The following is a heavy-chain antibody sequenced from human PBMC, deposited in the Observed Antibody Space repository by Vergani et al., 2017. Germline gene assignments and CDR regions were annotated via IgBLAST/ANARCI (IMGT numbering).Heavy chain of an antibody. D-gene: IGHD2-15*01. CDR2: IWYDGSNK. V-gene: IGHV3-33*01. J-gene: IGHJ5*02. Sequence: QVQLVESGGGVVQPGGSLRLSCAASGFTFNNYGIHWVRQAPGKGLEWVAVIWYDGSNKYYADSVKGRFTISRDSSKNTLYLQMNSLRAEDTAVYYCARDPYCSGGSCYSPGWFDPWGQGTLVTVSS. CDR3: ARDPYCSGGSCYSPGWFDP. CDR1: GFTFNNYG.